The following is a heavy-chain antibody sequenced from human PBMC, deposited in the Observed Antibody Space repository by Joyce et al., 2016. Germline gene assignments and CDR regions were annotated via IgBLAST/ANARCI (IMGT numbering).Heavy chain of an antibody. Sequence: EVQLLQSGGGLEQPGRSLTLSCVTSGFNFNSYAMGWVRQAPGKGLEWVSRIRATGGTTQYAESVRGRFTISRDNSKNTVYLQLNSLRAEDTALYYCVKDGGTGGLIRGLWFDPWGQGTQVTVSS. CDR3: VKDGGTGGLIRGLWFDP. CDR2: IRATGGTT. D-gene: IGHD3-10*01. V-gene: IGHV3-23*01. J-gene: IGHJ5*02. CDR1: GFNFNSYA.